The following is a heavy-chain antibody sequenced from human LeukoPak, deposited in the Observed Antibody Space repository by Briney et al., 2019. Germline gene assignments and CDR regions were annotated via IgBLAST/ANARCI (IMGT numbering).Heavy chain of an antibody. J-gene: IGHJ6*02. V-gene: IGHV4-30-4*01. CDR1: GGSISSGDYY. CDR2: IYYSGST. Sequence: PSETLSLTRTVSGGSISSGDYYWSWIRQPPGKGLEWIGYIYYSGSTYYNPSLKSRVTISVDTSKNQFSLKLSSVTAADTAVYYCARGLLVTRFTVTYYYYGMDVWGQGTTVTVSS. CDR3: ARGLLVTRFTVTYYYYGMDV. D-gene: IGHD4-17*01.